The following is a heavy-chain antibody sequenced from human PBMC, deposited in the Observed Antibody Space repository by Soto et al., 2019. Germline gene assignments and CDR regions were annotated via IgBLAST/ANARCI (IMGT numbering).Heavy chain of an antibody. Sequence: SVKVSCKASGYTFTNYAMHWVRQAPGQRLEWMGWINAGNGNTKYSQKFQGRVTITADKSTSTAYMELSSLRSEDTAVYYCARETYYYGSGSYYIGLWGQGTLVTVSS. CDR3: ARETYYYGSGSYYIGL. CDR1: GYTFTNYA. CDR2: INAGNGNT. J-gene: IGHJ4*02. D-gene: IGHD3-10*01. V-gene: IGHV1-3*01.